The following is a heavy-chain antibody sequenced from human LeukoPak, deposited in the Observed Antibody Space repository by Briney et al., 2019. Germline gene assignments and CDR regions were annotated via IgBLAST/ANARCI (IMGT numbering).Heavy chain of an antibody. CDR3: AREVQDYYDSSGYYFDY. CDR1: GGSISSGGYS. J-gene: IGHJ4*02. CDR2: IYHSGST. Sequence: SSETLSLTCAVSGGSISSGGYSWSWIRQPPGKGLEWIGYIYHSGSTYYNPFLKSRVTISVDRSKNQFSLKLSSVTAADTAVYYCAREVQDYYDSSGYYFDYWGQGTLVTVSS. V-gene: IGHV4-30-2*01. D-gene: IGHD3-22*01.